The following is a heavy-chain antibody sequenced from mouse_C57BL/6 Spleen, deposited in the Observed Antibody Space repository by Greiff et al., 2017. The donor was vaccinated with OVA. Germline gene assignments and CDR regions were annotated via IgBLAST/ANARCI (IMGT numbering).Heavy chain of an antibody. CDR1: GFSLTSYG. CDR3: ARKGDYGSSSYYYAMDY. J-gene: IGHJ4*01. CDR2: IWSGGST. Sequence: QVQLQQSGPGLVQPSQSLSITCTVSGFSLTSYGVHWVRQSPGKGLEWLGVIWSGGSTDYNAAFISRLSISKDNSTSQVFFKMNSLQADDTAIYYCARKGDYGSSSYYYAMDYWGQGTSVTVSS. D-gene: IGHD1-1*01. V-gene: IGHV2-2*01.